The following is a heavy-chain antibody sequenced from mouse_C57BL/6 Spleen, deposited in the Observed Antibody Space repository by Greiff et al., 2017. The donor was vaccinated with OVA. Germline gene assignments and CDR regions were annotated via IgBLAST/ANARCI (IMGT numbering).Heavy chain of an antibody. J-gene: IGHJ2*01. D-gene: IGHD2-5*01. CDR1: GFNIKDYY. CDR2: IDPEDGEN. Sequence: EVQLQQSGAELVKPGASVKLSCTASGFNIKDYYMHWVKQRTEQGLEWIGRIDPEDGENKYAPKFQGKATITADTSSNTSYLQLSSLTSEDTAVYYCARWDSNYPFDYWGQGTTLTVSS. CDR3: ARWDSNYPFDY. V-gene: IGHV14-2*01.